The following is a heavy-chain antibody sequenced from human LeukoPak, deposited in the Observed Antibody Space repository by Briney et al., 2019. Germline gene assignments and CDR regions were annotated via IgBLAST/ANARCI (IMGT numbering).Heavy chain of an antibody. Sequence: AGGSLRLSCAASGFTFSSYAMSWVRQAPGKGLEWVLAISGSGGSTYYADSVKGRFTISRDNSKNTLYLQMNSLRAEDTAVYYCAKDHALYDSSGYYYYYYYYMDVWGKGTTVTVSS. CDR1: GFTFSSYA. J-gene: IGHJ6*03. V-gene: IGHV3-23*01. CDR2: ISGSGGST. D-gene: IGHD3-22*01. CDR3: AKDHALYDSSGYYYYYYYYMDV.